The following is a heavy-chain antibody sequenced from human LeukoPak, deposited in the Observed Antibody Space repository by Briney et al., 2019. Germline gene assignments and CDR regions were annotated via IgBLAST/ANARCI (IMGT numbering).Heavy chain of an antibody. CDR3: AKDRSDAFDI. J-gene: IGHJ3*02. D-gene: IGHD1-26*01. CDR2: IIPIFGTA. CDR1: GGTFSSYA. V-gene: IGHV1-69*13. Sequence: GASVKVSCKASGGTFSSYAISWVRQAPGQGLEWMGGIIPIFGTANYAQKFQGRVTITADESTSTAYMELSSLRSEDTAVYYCAKDRSDAFDIWGQGTMVTVSS.